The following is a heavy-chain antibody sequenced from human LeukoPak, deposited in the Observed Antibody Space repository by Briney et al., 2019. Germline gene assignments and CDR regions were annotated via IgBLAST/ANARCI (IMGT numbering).Heavy chain of an antibody. V-gene: IGHV3-30*04. Sequence: GRSLRLSCAVSGFTFSIYAMHWVRQAPGKGLEWVAVISYDGSNKYYADSVKGRFTISRDNSKNTLYLQMNSLRAEDTAVYYCARDNYYGSGSYLVWGQGTLVTVSS. J-gene: IGHJ4*02. D-gene: IGHD3-10*01. CDR2: ISYDGSNK. CDR3: ARDNYYGSGSYLV. CDR1: GFTFSIYA.